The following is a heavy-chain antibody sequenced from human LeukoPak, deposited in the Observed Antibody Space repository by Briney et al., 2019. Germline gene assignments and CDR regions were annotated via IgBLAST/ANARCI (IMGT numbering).Heavy chain of an antibody. CDR3: ARGGYSGYLLYYFDY. Sequence: SETLSLTCTVSGDSISSGTYYWSWIRQPAGKELEWIGRIYTSGSINYNPCLRSRVTISVDTSKNQFSLKLSSVTAADTAVYYCARGGYSGYLLYYFDYWGQGTLVTVSS. CDR1: GDSISSGTYY. J-gene: IGHJ4*02. D-gene: IGHD5-12*01. CDR2: IYTSGSI. V-gene: IGHV4-61*02.